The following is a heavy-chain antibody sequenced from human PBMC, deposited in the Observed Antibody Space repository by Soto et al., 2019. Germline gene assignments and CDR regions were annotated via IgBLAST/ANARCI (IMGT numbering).Heavy chain of an antibody. D-gene: IGHD3-9*01. Sequence: QVQLVQSGAEVKKPGSSVKVSCKASGGTFNSYAISWMLQAPGQGLEWMGGIVPIFGTTDYAQRFQGRVTITADKSTSTAYLDLSRLRSEDTAVYYCARTDNYDILTGYSNWGQGTLVTVSS. CDR3: ARTDNYDILTGYSN. CDR1: GGTFNSYA. J-gene: IGHJ4*02. V-gene: IGHV1-69*06. CDR2: IVPIFGTT.